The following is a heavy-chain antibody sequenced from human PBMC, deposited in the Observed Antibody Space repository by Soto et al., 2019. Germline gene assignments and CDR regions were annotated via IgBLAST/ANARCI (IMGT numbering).Heavy chain of an antibody. CDR1: GGTFSSYA. D-gene: IGHD3-22*01. V-gene: IGHV1-69*06. J-gene: IGHJ5*02. CDR3: VSLHPYYDSSGYYYWFDP. Sequence: QVQLVQSGAEVKKPGSSVKVSCKASGGTFSSYAISWVRQAPGQGLEWMGGIIPIFGTANYAQKFQGRVTITADKSTSTAYMELSSLRSEDTAVYYCVSLHPYYDSSGYYYWFDPWGQGTLVTVSS. CDR2: IIPIFGTA.